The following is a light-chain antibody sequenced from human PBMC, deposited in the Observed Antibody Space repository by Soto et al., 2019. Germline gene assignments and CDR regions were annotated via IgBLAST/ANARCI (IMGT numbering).Light chain of an antibody. J-gene: IGKJ2*01. CDR1: QSVSSY. CDR2: AAS. Sequence: TQSPATLSLSPGERATLSCRASQSVSSYLNWYQQKPGKAPKLLIYAASSLQSGVPSRFSGSGSGTDFPLAISSLQPEDFATSYCQQSYSTPYTFGQGTKLEIK. CDR3: QQSYSTPYT. V-gene: IGKV1-39*01.